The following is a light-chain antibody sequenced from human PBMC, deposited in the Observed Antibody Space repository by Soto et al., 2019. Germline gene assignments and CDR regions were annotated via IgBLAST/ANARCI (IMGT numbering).Light chain of an antibody. CDR3: RQYDNLPPT. V-gene: IGKV1-33*01. CDR2: DAS. CDR1: QDISNY. Sequence: DIQMTQSPSSLSASVGDRVTITCQASQDISNYLNWYQQKPGKAPKLLIYDASNLETGVPSRFSGSGSATDFTFTISSLQPEDIATYYCRQYDNLPPTFGQGTKVEIK. J-gene: IGKJ1*01.